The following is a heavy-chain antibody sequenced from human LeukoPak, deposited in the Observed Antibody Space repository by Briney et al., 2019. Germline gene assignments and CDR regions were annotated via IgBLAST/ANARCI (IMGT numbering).Heavy chain of an antibody. CDR2: IYHSGST. V-gene: IGHV4-59*08. CDR1: GGSMKNSF. CDR3: ARALNGYFDS. D-gene: IGHD2-8*01. Sequence: SETLSLTCSVCGGSMKNSFWSWIRQPPGKGLEWVGTIYHSGSTYYNPSLKSRVTISLDTSKNQFSLKLSSVTAADTAVYYCARALNGYFDSWGQGTLVTVSS. J-gene: IGHJ4*02.